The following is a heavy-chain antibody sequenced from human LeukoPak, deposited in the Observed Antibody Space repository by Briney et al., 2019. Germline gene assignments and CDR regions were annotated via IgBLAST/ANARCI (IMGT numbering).Heavy chain of an antibody. Sequence: GSLSLSCAASGFPFSSYWMHGVRQAPGKGLVWVSRINSDGSSTSYADSVKGRFTISRDNAKNTLYLQMNSLRAEDTAVYYCARDGPLDSGSYFHAFDIWGQGTMVTVSS. V-gene: IGHV3-74*01. D-gene: IGHD1-26*01. J-gene: IGHJ3*02. CDR1: GFPFSSYW. CDR2: INSDGSST. CDR3: ARDGPLDSGSYFHAFDI.